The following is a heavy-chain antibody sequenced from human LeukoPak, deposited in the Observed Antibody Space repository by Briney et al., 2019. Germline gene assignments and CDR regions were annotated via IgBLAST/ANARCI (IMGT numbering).Heavy chain of an antibody. CDR2: INHSGST. V-gene: IGHV4-38-2*02. Sequence: SETLSLTCTVSGYSISSGYYWGWIRQPPGKGLEWIGEINHSGSTNYNPSLKSRVTISVDTSKNQFSLKLSSVTAADTAVYYCASYVTVVPPYFDYWGQGTLVTVSS. D-gene: IGHD2-15*01. CDR1: GYSISSGYY. CDR3: ASYVTVVPPYFDY. J-gene: IGHJ4*02.